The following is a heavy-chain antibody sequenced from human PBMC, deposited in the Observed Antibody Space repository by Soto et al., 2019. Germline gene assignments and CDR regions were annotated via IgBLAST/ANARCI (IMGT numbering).Heavy chain of an antibody. J-gene: IGHJ4*02. CDR1: GFTFSNHI. Sequence: QVQLVESGGGVVQPGGSLRLSCAVSGFTFSNHIMHWVRQAPGKGLEWVALISSDGSNRYYADSVKGRFTTSRDNAKNTMYLQMNSLRVEDTAVYYCARDDDNGSDCDPAYWGQGALVTVSS. CDR3: ARDDDNGSDCDPAY. V-gene: IGHV3-30-3*01. CDR2: ISSDGSNR. D-gene: IGHD1-26*01.